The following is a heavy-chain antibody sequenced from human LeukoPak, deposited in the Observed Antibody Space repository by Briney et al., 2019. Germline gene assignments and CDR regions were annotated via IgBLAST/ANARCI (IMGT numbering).Heavy chain of an antibody. J-gene: IGHJ4*02. CDR1: GFTFSYYA. CDR3: ARAGVRGIQLWLLY. CDR2: ISYDGSNE. D-gene: IGHD5-18*01. Sequence: GGSLRLSCAASGFTFSYYAMHWVRQAPGKGLEWVAVISYDGSNEYYADSVKGRFTISRDNSKNTLSLQMNTLRPEDTAVYYCARAGVRGIQLWLLYWGQGTLVTVSS. V-gene: IGHV3-30-3*01.